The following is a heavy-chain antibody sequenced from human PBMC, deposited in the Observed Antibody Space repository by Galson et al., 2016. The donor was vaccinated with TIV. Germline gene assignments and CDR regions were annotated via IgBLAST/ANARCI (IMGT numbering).Heavy chain of an antibody. Sequence: SLRLSCAASGFSVTSHYMSWVRQAPGKGLEWVSFVYSGGSTKYADSVKGRFTISRDSPKNTVFLQMNSLRAEDSAVYYCARDRVVDGYYYYYYYGLDVWGQGTAVTVSS. CDR2: VYSGGST. CDR1: GFSVTSHY. D-gene: IGHD3-22*01. J-gene: IGHJ6*02. CDR3: ARDRVVDGYYYYYYYGLDV. V-gene: IGHV3-53*05.